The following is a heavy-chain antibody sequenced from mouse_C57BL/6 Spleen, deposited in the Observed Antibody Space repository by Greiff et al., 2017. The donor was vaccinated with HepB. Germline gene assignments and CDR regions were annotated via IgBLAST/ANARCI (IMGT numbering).Heavy chain of an antibody. CDR3: AKDLRGFAY. J-gene: IGHJ3*01. Sequence: QVQLQQPGAELVMPGASVKLSCKASGYTFTSYWMHWVKQRPGQGLEWIGEIDPSDSYTNYNQKFKGKSTLTVDKSSSTAYMQLSSLTSEDSAVYYCAKDLRGFAYWGQGTLVTVSA. CDR2: IDPSDSYT. D-gene: IGHD1-1*01. V-gene: IGHV1-69*01. CDR1: GYTFTSYW.